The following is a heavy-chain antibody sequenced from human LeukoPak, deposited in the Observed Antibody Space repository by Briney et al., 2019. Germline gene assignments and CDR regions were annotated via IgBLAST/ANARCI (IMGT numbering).Heavy chain of an antibody. V-gene: IGHV4-4*02. CDR2: IYHSGST. D-gene: IGHD6-13*01. CDR1: GGSISSSNW. J-gene: IGHJ5*02. Sequence: ASGTLSLTCAVSGGSISSSNWWSWVRQPPGKGLEWIGEIYHSGSTNYNPPLKSRVTISVDKSKNQFSLKLSSVTAADTAAYYCARVPYSSSWPGFDPWGQGTLVTVSS. CDR3: ARVPYSSSWPGFDP.